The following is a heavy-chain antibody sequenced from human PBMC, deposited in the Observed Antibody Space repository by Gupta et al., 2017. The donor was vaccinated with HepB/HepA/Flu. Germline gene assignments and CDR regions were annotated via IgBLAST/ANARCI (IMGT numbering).Heavy chain of an antibody. V-gene: IGHV3-15*01. CDR2: IISKTDGGTT. D-gene: IGHD1-26*01. CDR3: ATDPQWGH. Sequence: EVQLVESGGGLVKPGGSLRLPCAASGLTFNNAWMNWVRQAPGKGLEWVGRIISKTDGGTTDYAAPVKGRFTISRDDSKNTLYLQMSSLKSEDTAVYYCATDPQWGHWGQGTLVTVSS. J-gene: IGHJ4*02. CDR1: GLTFNNAW.